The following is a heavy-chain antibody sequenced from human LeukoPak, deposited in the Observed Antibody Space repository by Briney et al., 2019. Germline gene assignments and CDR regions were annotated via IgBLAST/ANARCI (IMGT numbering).Heavy chain of an antibody. Sequence: GGSLRLSCAASGVTFSNYSMNWVRQAPGKGLEWVSSISTRSTYIYYADSVKGRFTISRDNAKNSLFLQMNSLRAEDTAVYFCARGGYNFGSFDYWGQGILVTVSS. CDR2: ISTRSTYI. V-gene: IGHV3-21*01. CDR1: GVTFSNYS. CDR3: ARGGYNFGSFDY. D-gene: IGHD5-24*01. J-gene: IGHJ4*02.